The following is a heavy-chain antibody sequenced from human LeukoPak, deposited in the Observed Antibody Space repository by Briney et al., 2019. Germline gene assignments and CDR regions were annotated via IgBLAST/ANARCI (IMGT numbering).Heavy chain of an antibody. Sequence: TSETLSLTCTVSGGSISSYYWSWIRQPAGKGLEWIGRFYISGSTNYNPSLKSRVTMSVDTSKNQFSLRLNSVTAADTAVYYCARDFLLQSEGLFDYWGQGTLVTVSS. CDR1: GGSISSYY. D-gene: IGHD4-11*01. J-gene: IGHJ4*02. V-gene: IGHV4-4*07. CDR2: FYISGST. CDR3: ARDFLLQSEGLFDY.